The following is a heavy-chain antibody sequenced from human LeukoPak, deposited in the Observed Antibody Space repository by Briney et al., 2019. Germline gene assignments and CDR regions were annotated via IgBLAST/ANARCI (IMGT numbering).Heavy chain of an antibody. CDR3: ARAGTAEYFQH. Sequence: SETLSLTCTVSGGSISSYYWCWIRQPPGKGLEWIGYIYYSGSTNYNPSLKSRVTISVDTSKNQFSLKLSSVTAADTAVYYCARAGTAEYFQHWGQGTLVTVSS. CDR2: IYYSGST. D-gene: IGHD6-13*01. V-gene: IGHV4-59*01. J-gene: IGHJ1*01. CDR1: GGSISSYY.